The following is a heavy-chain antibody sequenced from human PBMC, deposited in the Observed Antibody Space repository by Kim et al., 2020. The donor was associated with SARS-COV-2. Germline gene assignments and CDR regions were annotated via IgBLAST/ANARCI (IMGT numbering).Heavy chain of an antibody. J-gene: IGHJ3*02. V-gene: IGHV4-39*01. CDR3: ASRYLYDILTGQSTMPDAFDI. CDR1: GGSVSSSSYY. D-gene: IGHD3-9*01. CDR2: IYYSGST. Sequence: SETLSLTCTVSGGSVSSSSYYWGWIRQPPGKGLEWIGSIYYSGSTYYNPSLKSRVTISVDTSKNQFSLKLSSVTAADTAVYYCASRYLYDILTGQSTMPDAFDIWGQGTMVTVSS.